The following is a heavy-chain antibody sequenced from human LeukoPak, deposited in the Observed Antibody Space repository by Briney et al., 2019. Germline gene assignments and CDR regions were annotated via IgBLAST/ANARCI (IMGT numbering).Heavy chain of an antibody. CDR1: AGSISRYY. CDR2: IYYSGST. J-gene: IGHJ4*02. CDR3: ARQGYMGFVY. Sequence: SETLSLTCSVSAGSISRYYWSWIRQPPGKGLEWIGYIYYSGSTDYNPSLKSRVTISVDTSKNQFSLKLTSVTAADTAVYYCARQGYMGFVYCGQGTLVTVSS. V-gene: IGHV4-59*08. D-gene: IGHD5-12*01.